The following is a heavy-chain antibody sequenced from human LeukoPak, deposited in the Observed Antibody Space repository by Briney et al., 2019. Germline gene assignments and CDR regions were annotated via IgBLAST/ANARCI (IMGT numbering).Heavy chain of an antibody. CDR1: GGTSSSYA. Sequence: SVKVSCKASGGTSSSYAISWVRQAPGQGLEWMGRIIPIFGVANYAQKFQGRVTITADKSTSTAYMELSSLRSEDTAVYYCARDNYYDSSGFPMDVWGQGTTVTVSS. CDR3: ARDNYYDSSGFPMDV. V-gene: IGHV1-69*04. CDR2: IIPIFGVA. D-gene: IGHD3-22*01. J-gene: IGHJ6*02.